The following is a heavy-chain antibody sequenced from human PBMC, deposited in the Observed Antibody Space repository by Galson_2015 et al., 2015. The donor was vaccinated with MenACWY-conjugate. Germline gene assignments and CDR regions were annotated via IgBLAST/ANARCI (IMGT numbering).Heavy chain of an antibody. V-gene: IGHV2-5*02. CDR3: SRTGATPGDY. CDR2: IYWDDDK. D-gene: IGHD2-15*01. CDR1: GFSLSTSGVG. J-gene: IGHJ4*02. Sequence: PALVKPTQPLTLPCTFSGFSLSTSGVGVGWIRQPPGKALEWLALIYWDDDKRYSPSLRSRLTITKDTSKHHVVLTMTNMDPVDTATYYCSRTGATPGDYWGQGTLVTVSS.